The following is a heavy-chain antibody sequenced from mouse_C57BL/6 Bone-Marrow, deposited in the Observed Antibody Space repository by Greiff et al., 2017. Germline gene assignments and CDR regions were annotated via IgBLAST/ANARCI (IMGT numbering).Heavy chain of an antibody. V-gene: IGHV1-64*01. CDR3: GRYRLGYAMDH. D-gene: IGHD4-1*01. J-gene: IGHJ4*01. CDR2: IHPNSGST. CDR1: GYTFTSYW. Sequence: VQLQQPGAELVKPGASVKLSCKASGYTFTSYWMHWVKQRPGQGLEWIGMIHPNSGSTNYNEKFKSKATLTVDKSSSTAYMQLSSLTSEDSAVXYCGRYRLGYAMDHWGQGTSVTVSS.